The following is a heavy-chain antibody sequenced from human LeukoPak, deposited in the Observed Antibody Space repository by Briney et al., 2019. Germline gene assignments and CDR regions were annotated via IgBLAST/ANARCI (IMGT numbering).Heavy chain of an antibody. CDR2: SYPEDSDT. Sequence: GESLKISCQHSEYSFPNYCIGWVRQMPGKGLEWRGISYPEDSDTRYSPSFQSQVTISADKSISTAYPQWSSLKASETAMYSSAMGRGGQQLRDYWGQGTLVTVSS. CDR1: EYSFPNYC. CDR3: AMGRGGQQLRDY. D-gene: IGHD6-13*01. V-gene: IGHV5-51*01. J-gene: IGHJ4*02.